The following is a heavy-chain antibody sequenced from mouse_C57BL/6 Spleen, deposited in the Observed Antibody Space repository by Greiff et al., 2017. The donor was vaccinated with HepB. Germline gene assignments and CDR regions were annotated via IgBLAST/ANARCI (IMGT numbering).Heavy chain of an antibody. CDR2: ISDGGSYT. CDR3: ARGELADY. J-gene: IGHJ2*01. V-gene: IGHV5-4*01. D-gene: IGHD4-1*01. CDR1: GFTFSSYA. Sequence: EVQRVESGGGLVKPGGSLKLSCAASGFTFSSYAMSWVRQTPEKRLEWVATISDGGSYTYYPDNVKGRFTISRDNAKNNLYLQMSHLKSEDTAMYYCARGELADYWGQGTTLTVSS.